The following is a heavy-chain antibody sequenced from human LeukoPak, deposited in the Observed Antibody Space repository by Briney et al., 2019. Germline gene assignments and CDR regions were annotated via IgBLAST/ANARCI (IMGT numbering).Heavy chain of an antibody. CDR2: IYYSGST. J-gene: IGHJ3*02. CDR1: GGSISSYY. CDR3: ARGSGGYYTDDAFDI. V-gene: IGHV4-59*01. D-gene: IGHD3-3*01. Sequence: PSETLSLTCTFSGGSISSYYWSWIRQPPGKGLEWIGYIYYSGSTNYNPSLKSRVTISVDTSKNQFSLKLSSVTAADTAVYYCARGSGGYYTDDAFDIWGQGTMVTVSP.